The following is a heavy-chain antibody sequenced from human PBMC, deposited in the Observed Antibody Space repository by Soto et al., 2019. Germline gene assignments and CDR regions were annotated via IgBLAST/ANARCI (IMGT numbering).Heavy chain of an antibody. CDR2: IKHKVYGGAA. CDR3: TRVGNGYDSHFY. J-gene: IGHJ4*02. Sequence: GGSLRLSCTTSGFTFGDYSMSWFRQAPGKGLEWVGVIKHKVYGGAAEHAASVKGRFTISRDDSKSIAYLQMNSLKTEDTAVYYCTRVGNGYDSHFYWGQGTLVTVSS. D-gene: IGHD5-12*01. CDR1: GFTFGDYS. V-gene: IGHV3-49*03.